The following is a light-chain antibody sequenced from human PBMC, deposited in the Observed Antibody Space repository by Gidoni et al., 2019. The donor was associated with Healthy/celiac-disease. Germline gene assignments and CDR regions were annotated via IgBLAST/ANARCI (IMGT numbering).Light chain of an antibody. J-gene: IGKJ5*01. CDR3: LQANSFPLT. CDR2: SAS. CDR1: QSIGDW. Sequence: DIQMTQSPSSVSVSVGDSVTISCRASQSIGDWLAWYQQRPGNASNLLIYSASILHRGVPSRFSGAGSGTHFTLTISSLRPEDVGTYFCLQANSFPLTFGQGTRLEI. V-gene: IGKV1-12*01.